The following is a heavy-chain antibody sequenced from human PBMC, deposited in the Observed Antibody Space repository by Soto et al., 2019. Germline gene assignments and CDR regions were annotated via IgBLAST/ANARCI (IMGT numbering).Heavy chain of an antibody. CDR3: ASPSSRGYYMYFDY. CDR2: MNPNSGDT. CDR1: GGTFSSYA. V-gene: IGHV1-8*02. D-gene: IGHD3-22*01. J-gene: IGHJ4*02. Sequence: ASVKVSCKASGGTFSSYAINWVRQATGQGLEWMGWMNPNSGDTGYAQKFQGRVTMTRNTSISTAYMELSSLRSEDTAVYYCASPSSRGYYMYFDYWGQGTLVTVSS.